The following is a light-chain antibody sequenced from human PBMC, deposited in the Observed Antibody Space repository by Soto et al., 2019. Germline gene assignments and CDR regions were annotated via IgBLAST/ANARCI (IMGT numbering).Light chain of an antibody. CDR2: DLT. CDR3: CSYSGSDTLL. V-gene: IGLV2-11*01. CDR1: SSDVGSYNY. Sequence: QSALTQPRSVSGSPGESVTISCTGSSSDVGSYNYVSWSQQYPGKAPKVIIYDLTERPSEVPDRFSGSKSGNTASLTISGLQAEDEAEYLCCSYSGSDTLLFGGGTKVTVL. J-gene: IGLJ3*02.